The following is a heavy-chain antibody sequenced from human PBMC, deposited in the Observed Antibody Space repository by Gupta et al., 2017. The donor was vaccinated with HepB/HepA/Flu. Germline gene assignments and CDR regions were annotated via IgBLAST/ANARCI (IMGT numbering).Heavy chain of an antibody. J-gene: IGHJ5*01. CDR2: ISASGST. CDR3: AKDTRGYSYGYGDS. D-gene: IGHD5-18*01. Sequence: EVQLLESGGDLVQHGGSLRLSCSASGFTFSSYAMNWARQAPGKGLEWVSAISASGSTYYTDSVKGRFTISRDNSKNTLYLQMNSLRAEDTAVYYCAKDTRGYSYGYGDSWGQGTLVTVSS. CDR1: GFTFSSYA. V-gene: IGHV3-23*01.